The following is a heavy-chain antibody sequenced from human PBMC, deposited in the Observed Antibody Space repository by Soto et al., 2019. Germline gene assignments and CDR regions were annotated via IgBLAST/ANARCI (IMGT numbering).Heavy chain of an antibody. Sequence: SETLSLTCTVSGGSISSYYWSWIRQPPGKGLEWIGYIYYSGSTNYNPSLKSRVTISVDTSKNQFSLKLSSVTAADTAVYYCAGGSITIFGVVYGMDVWGQGTTVTVSS. CDR3: AGGSITIFGVVYGMDV. J-gene: IGHJ6*02. D-gene: IGHD3-3*01. V-gene: IGHV4-59*01. CDR2: IYYSGST. CDR1: GGSISSYY.